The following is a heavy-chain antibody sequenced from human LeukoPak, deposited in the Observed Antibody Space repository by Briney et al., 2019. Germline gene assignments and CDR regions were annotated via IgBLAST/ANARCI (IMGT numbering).Heavy chain of an antibody. CDR1: GGSFSGYY. D-gene: IGHD1-26*01. Sequence: SETLSLTCAVYGGSFSGYYWSWTRQPPGKGLEWIGYIYYSGSTNYNPSLKSRVTISVDTSKNQFSLKLSSVTAADTAVYYCARDGGSYWRGIDYWGQGTLVTVSS. V-gene: IGHV4-59*01. CDR3: ARDGGSYWRGIDY. J-gene: IGHJ4*02. CDR2: IYYSGST.